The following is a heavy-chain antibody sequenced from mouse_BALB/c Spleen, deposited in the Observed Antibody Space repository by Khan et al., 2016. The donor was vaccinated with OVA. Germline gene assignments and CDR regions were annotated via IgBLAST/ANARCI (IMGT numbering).Heavy chain of an antibody. Sequence: QVQLKESGPGLVQPSQSLSITCTVYGFSLITYGVHWVRQSPGKGLEWLGVIWSGGSTDYNAAFISRLNISKDNSKSQVFFKMNSLQADDTAICYCARNSYRYDFTYWGRGTLVTVSA. V-gene: IGHV2-4-1*01. J-gene: IGHJ3*01. CDR3: ARNSYRYDFTY. D-gene: IGHD2-12*01. CDR2: IWSGGST. CDR1: GFSLITYG.